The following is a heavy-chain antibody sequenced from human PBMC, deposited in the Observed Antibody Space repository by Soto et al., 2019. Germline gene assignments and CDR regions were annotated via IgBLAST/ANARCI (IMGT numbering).Heavy chain of an antibody. CDR2: IRFDGSNE. D-gene: IGHD6-13*01. Sequence: GGSLRLSCAVPGGIFHGYGMHWVRQAPGKGLEWVAIIRFDGSNEEYADSVKGRFTISRDNSKNTLYLQMNSLRAEDTAVYYCARDGSSSSYYYYGMDVWGQGTTVTVSS. CDR1: GGIFHGYG. CDR3: ARDGSSSSYYYYGMDV. J-gene: IGHJ6*02. V-gene: IGHV3-30*02.